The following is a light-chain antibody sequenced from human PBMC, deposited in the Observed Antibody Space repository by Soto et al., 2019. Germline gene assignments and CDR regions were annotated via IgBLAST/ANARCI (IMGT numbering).Light chain of an antibody. CDR3: QLGFT. J-gene: IGKJ3*01. V-gene: IGKV3-15*01. CDR2: GAS. CDR1: QSVSSN. Sequence: EIVMTQSPATLSVSPGERATLSCRASQSVSSNLAWYQQKPGQAPRLLIYGASTGATGIPARFSGSGSGTEFTLTISSLQSEDFAVYYCQLGFTFGPGTKVDIK.